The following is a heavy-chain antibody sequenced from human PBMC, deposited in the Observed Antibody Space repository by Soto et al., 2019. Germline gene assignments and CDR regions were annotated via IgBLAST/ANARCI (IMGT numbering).Heavy chain of an antibody. D-gene: IGHD2-15*01. CDR1: GGSFSGYY. Sequence: QVQLQQWGAGLLKPSETLSLTCAVYGGSFSGYYWSWIRQPPGKGLEWIGEINHSGSTNYNPSLKIRVTISVDTSKNQFSLKLSSVTAADTAVYYCARGLDIVVVVAAKGVDWFDPWGQGTLVTVSS. J-gene: IGHJ5*02. V-gene: IGHV4-34*01. CDR3: ARGLDIVVVVAAKGVDWFDP. CDR2: INHSGST.